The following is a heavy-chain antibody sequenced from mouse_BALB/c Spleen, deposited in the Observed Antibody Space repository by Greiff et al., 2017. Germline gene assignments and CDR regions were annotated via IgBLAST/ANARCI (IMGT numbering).Heavy chain of an antibody. J-gene: IGHJ4*01. CDR2: INPSSGYT. V-gene: IGHV1-4*02. Sequence: QVQLQQSAAELARPGASVKMSCKASGYTFTSYTMHWVKQRPGQGLEWIGYINPSSGYTEYNQKFKDKTTLTADKSSSTAYMQLSSLTSEDSAVYFCARHGYGNYAMDYWGQGTSVTVSS. D-gene: IGHD2-1*01. CDR1: GYTFTSYT. CDR3: ARHGYGNYAMDY.